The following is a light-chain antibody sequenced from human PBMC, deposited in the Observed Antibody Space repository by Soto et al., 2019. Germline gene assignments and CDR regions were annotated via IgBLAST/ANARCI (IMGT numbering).Light chain of an antibody. V-gene: IGKV3-20*01. J-gene: IGKJ5*01. CDR1: QPGSSNF. CDR2: GVS. CDR3: QQYANSPIT. Sequence: ELVLTQSPGTLSLSPGESAALSCRASQPGSSNFLAWYQQKPGQAPRLLIYGVSSRASGIPDRFFGSGSGTDFTLTINRLEPEDFAVYYCQQYANSPITFGQGTRLEIK.